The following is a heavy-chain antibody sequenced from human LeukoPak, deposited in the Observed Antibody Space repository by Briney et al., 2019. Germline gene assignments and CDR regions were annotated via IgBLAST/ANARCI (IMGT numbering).Heavy chain of an antibody. Sequence: PSETLSLTCTVWGGSMSSYYWRWLREPPGKGREGGGYIYYSGSPNYNPSLTSRVTIPVDTSKNQFSLKLSSVTAADTAVYYCARVVGGIVVPIYAFDIWGQGTMVTVSS. V-gene: IGHV4-59*01. D-gene: IGHD3-22*01. CDR3: ARVVGGIVVPIYAFDI. J-gene: IGHJ3*02. CDR2: IYYSGSP. CDR1: GGSMSSYY.